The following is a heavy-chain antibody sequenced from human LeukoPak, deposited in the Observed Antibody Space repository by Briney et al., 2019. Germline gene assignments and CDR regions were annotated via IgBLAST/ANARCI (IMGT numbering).Heavy chain of an antibody. D-gene: IGHD2-15*01. CDR2: IYSGGNT. Sequence: GGSLRLSCAASGFTVSSNYMSWVRQAPGKGLEWVSVIYSGGNTYYADSVKGRFTISRDNSKNTLYLQMNSLRAEDTAVCYCARDQGSYYFDYWGQGTLVTVSS. V-gene: IGHV3-66*01. CDR3: ARDQGSYYFDY. CDR1: GFTVSSNY. J-gene: IGHJ4*02.